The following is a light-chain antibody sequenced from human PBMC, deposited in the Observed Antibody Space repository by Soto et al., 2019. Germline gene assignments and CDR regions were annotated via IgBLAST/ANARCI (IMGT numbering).Light chain of an antibody. Sequence: QSALTQPASVSGSPGQSITISCTGTSSDVGSYNLVSWYQQHPGKAPKLMIYEVSKRPSGVSTRFSGSKSGYRASLTISGLQAEYEADYYCCSYAGSTTFYVFGTGTKLTVL. V-gene: IGLV2-23*02. CDR2: EVS. CDR1: SSDVGSYNL. CDR3: CSYAGSTTFYV. J-gene: IGLJ1*01.